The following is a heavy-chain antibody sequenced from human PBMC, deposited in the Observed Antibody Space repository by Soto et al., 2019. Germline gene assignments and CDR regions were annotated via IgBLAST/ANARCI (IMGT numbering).Heavy chain of an antibody. V-gene: IGHV3-30-3*01. D-gene: IGHD3-22*01. CDR2: ISYDGNNQ. CDR3: ASDVYSGYYDSREFYYYEMDV. J-gene: IGHJ6*02. CDR1: GFSFSNYA. Sequence: QVQLVESGGGGVQPGRSLRLSCAASGFSFSNYAVHWVRQAPGKGLEWVAVISYDGNNQYYADSVKGRFTISRDNSQNSLYLQMNSLRAEDTGVYYCASDVYSGYYDSREFYYYEMDVWGQWTTVTVTS.